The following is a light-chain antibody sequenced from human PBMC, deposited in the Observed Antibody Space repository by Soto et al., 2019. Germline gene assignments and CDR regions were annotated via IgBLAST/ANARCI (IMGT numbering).Light chain of an antibody. Sequence: QSALTQPRSVSGSPGQSVTISCTGTSSDVGGYNYVSWYLQHPGKAPKVMIFDVHKRPSGVPDRFSGSKSGNTASLTISGLQAEDEADYYCCSYAGGYTWVFGGGTKVTVL. CDR3: CSYAGGYTWV. CDR2: DVH. CDR1: SSDVGGYNY. J-gene: IGLJ3*02. V-gene: IGLV2-11*01.